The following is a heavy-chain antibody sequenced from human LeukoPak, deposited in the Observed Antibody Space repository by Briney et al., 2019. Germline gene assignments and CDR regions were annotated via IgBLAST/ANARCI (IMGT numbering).Heavy chain of an antibody. V-gene: IGHV3-15*01. CDR2: IKSETDGGTI. CDR3: TTGGPSCSNINC. CDR1: GFSFKNAW. Sequence: GGSLRLSCVMSGFSFKNAWMSWVRQAPGKGREWVGRIKSETDGGTIDYTAPVKGRFSISRDDSKNTVYLQMNGLKTEDTAVYYCTTGGPSCSNINCWGQGTLVTVSS. J-gene: IGHJ4*02. D-gene: IGHD2-2*01.